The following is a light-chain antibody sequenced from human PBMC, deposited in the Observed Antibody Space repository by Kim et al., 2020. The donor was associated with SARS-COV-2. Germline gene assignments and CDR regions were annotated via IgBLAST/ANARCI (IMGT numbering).Light chain of an antibody. CDR1: QPVSGY. CDR3: QNYDTSPMYT. V-gene: IGKV3-20*01. Sequence: LSPGDRATLSCRASQPVSGYLAWYQQRPGRAPRLLIYGVSSRATGIPDRFRGSGAGTDFTLTISRLEPEDFAVYYCQNYDTSPMYTFGQGTKLEI. CDR2: GVS. J-gene: IGKJ2*01.